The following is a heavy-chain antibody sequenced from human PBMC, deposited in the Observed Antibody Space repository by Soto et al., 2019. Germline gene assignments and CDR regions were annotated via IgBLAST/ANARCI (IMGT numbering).Heavy chain of an antibody. CDR1: GFTFSSYD. Sequence: GGSLRLSCAASGFTFSSYDMHWVRQATGKGLEWVSAIGTAGDTYYPGSVKGRFTISRENAKNSLYLQMNSLRAEDTAVYYCARAGSGYDFYYYYGMDVWGQGTTVTVSS. CDR2: IGTAGDT. D-gene: IGHD5-12*01. V-gene: IGHV3-13*01. J-gene: IGHJ6*02. CDR3: ARAGSGYDFYYYYGMDV.